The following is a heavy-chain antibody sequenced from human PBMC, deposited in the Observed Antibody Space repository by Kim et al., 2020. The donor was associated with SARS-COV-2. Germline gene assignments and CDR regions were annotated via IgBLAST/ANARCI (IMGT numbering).Heavy chain of an antibody. CDR2: INDDGRNT. Sequence: GGSLRLSCAASGFTFNIYSMNWVRQAPGKGLQWVSVINDDGRNTYFADSVRGRFTISRDNSRNMLYLEMNNVREEDTAVYFCAKEVRNGFDCWGRGTVVTVS. CDR3: AKEVRNGFDC. CDR1: GFTFNIYS. V-gene: IGHV3-23*01. J-gene: IGHJ3*01. D-gene: IGHD2-8*01.